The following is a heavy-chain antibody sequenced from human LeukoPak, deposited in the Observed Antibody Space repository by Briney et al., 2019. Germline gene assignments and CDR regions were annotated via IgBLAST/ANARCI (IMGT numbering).Heavy chain of an antibody. J-gene: IGHJ4*02. CDR3: ARRITMVRGVIITGFSDY. CDR1: GYTFTSYG. Sequence: ASVKVSCKASGYTFTSYGISWVRQAPGQGLEWMGWISAYNGNTNYAQKLQGRVTMTTDTSTSTAYMELRSLRSDDTAVYCCARRITMVRGVIITGFSDYWGQGTLVTVSS. CDR2: ISAYNGNT. V-gene: IGHV1-18*01. D-gene: IGHD3-10*01.